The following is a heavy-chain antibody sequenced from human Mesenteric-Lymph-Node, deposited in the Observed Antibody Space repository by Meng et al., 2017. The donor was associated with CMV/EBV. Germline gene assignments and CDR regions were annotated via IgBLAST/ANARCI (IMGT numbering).Heavy chain of an antibody. CDR3: AHERSPGGEFAY. V-gene: IGHV2-5*02. J-gene: IGHJ4*02. CDR1: GSYLGTSGVV. Sequence: CTLSGSYLGTSGVVQGWHRRPRGGAMEWGGIMYYDDDERYTPSLKSRLTMTKDTSKSQADLTLTNLNPVDTATYYCAHERSPGGEFAYWGQGTLVTVSS. CDR2: MYYDDDE. D-gene: IGHD3-16*01.